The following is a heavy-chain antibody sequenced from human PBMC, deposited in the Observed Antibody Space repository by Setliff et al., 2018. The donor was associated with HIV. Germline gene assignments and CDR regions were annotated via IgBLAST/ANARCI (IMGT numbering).Heavy chain of an antibody. V-gene: IGHV4-38-2*02. D-gene: IGHD1-1*01. CDR3: ARERLSRLGFDY. CDR2: FYPSGST. Sequence: PSETLSLTCTVSGYSISSGYYWGWVRQPPGKGLDWIGSFYPSGSTYYSPSLQGRVTISVDTSKNQFSLMLGSMTAADTAVYYCARERLSRLGFDYWGQGTLVTVSS. CDR1: GYSISSGYY. J-gene: IGHJ4*02.